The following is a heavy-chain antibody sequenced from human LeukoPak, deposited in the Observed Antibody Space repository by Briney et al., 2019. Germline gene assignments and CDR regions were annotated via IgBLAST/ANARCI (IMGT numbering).Heavy chain of an antibody. D-gene: IGHD3-10*01. Sequence: SETLSLTCAVYGGSFSGYYWSWIRQSPGKGLEWIGEINHSGSTNYNPSLKSRVTISVDTSKNQFSLKLSSVTAADTAVYYCASYYYGSGSFDYWGQGTLVTVSS. CDR3: ASYYYGSGSFDY. J-gene: IGHJ4*02. CDR2: INHSGST. CDR1: GGSFSGYY. V-gene: IGHV4-34*01.